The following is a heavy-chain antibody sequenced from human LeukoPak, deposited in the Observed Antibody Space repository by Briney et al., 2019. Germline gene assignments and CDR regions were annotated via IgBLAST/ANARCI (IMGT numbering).Heavy chain of an antibody. J-gene: IGHJ4*02. Sequence: SETLSVTCTVPGGSISSNNWSWIRQPPGKGGGRMGYIYYSGSSNYSPYLKCRVTISVDTSKTQFSLKLSSVTAADTAVYYCARGQLAGRGYSYGYPPFDYWGQGTLVTVSS. CDR3: ARGQLAGRGYSYGYPPFDY. D-gene: IGHD5-18*01. CDR1: GGSISSNN. CDR2: IYYSGSS. V-gene: IGHV4-59*01.